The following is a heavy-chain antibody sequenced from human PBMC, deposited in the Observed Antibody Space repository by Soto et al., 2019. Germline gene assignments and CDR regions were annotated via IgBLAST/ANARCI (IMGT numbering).Heavy chain of an antibody. V-gene: IGHV1-3*05. D-gene: IGHD5-12*01. Sequence: QVQLVQSGAEEKQPGASVRLSCKASGYDFSSYAMHWVRQAPGQSLEWMGWINIGSGNTEYSQNFQDRITITRDTSSSTVYMELNSLKSEDTAVYYCARDGGDCGYRLIYYYYIGLDVWGQGTMVTVSS. J-gene: IGHJ6*02. CDR2: INIGSGNT. CDR1: GYDFSSYA. CDR3: ARDGGDCGYRLIYYYYIGLDV.